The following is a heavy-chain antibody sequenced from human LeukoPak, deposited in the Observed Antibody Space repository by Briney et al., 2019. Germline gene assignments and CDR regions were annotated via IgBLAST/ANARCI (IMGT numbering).Heavy chain of an antibody. V-gene: IGHV3-13*01. CDR3: ARAAYSSTWYSRYFDL. CDR2: IGTAGEI. CDR1: GFSFDDYA. Sequence: GGSLRLSCAASGFSFDDYAMHWVRQAPGKGLEWVSGIGTAGEIYYPGSVKGRFTISRENAKNSLYLQMNSLRAGDTAVYYCARAAYSSTWYSRYFDLWGRGTLVTVSS. J-gene: IGHJ2*01. D-gene: IGHD6-13*01.